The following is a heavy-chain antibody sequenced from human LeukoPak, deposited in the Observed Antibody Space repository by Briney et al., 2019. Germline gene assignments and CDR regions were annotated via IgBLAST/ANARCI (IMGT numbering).Heavy chain of an antibody. J-gene: IGHJ6*02. CDR2: INPADSDT. Sequence: GESLKISCKGYIYSFTSYWFGWGSQMPGKGLEWMGIINPADSDTRYSPSFQGQVTISTDKSISTAYLQWSSLKASDTTMYYCARVGDCGIDVWGQGTTVAVSS. CDR1: IYSFTSYW. V-gene: IGHV5-51*01. CDR3: ARVGDCGIDV.